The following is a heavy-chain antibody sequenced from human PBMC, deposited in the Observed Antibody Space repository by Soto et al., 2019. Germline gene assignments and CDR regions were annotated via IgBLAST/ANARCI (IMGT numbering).Heavy chain of an antibody. CDR3: TRGGCSYGPDY. CDR2: INHSGST. V-gene: IGHV4-34*01. CDR1: GGSFSGYY. Sequence: SETLSLTCAVYGGSFSGYYWSWIRQPPGKGLEWIGEINHSGSTNYNPSLKSRVTMSVDTSKNQFSLKLSSVTAADTAVYYCTRGGCSYGPDYWGQGTLVT. D-gene: IGHD5-18*01. J-gene: IGHJ4*02.